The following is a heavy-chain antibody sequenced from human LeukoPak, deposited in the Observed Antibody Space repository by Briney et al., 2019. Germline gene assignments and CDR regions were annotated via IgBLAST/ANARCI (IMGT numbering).Heavy chain of an antibody. CDR2: ISWDGSTT. Sequence: TGGSLRLSCAASGFTFNDYTMHWVRQAPGKGLEWVSLISWDGSTTYSADSVKGRFTISRDNSKNSLYLQMNSLRTEDTAFYYCAEDIGGGDTSSWYYFDYWGQGTLVTVSS. CDR3: AEDIGGGDTSSWYYFDY. J-gene: IGHJ4*02. V-gene: IGHV3-43*01. CDR1: GFTFNDYT. D-gene: IGHD6-13*01.